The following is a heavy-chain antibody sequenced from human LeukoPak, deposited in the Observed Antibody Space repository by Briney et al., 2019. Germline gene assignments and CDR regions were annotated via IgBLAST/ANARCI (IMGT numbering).Heavy chain of an antibody. D-gene: IGHD3-10*01. V-gene: IGHV4-34*01. CDR1: GGSFSVYY. CDR2: INHSGST. CDR3: ASVTYYYGSGNVYYFDY. Sequence: SETLSLTCAVYGGSFSVYYWSWIRQPPGKGLEWIGEINHSGSTNYNPSLKSRVTISVDTSKNQFSLKLSSVTAADTAVHYCASVTYYYGSGNVYYFDYWGQGTLVTVSS. J-gene: IGHJ4*02.